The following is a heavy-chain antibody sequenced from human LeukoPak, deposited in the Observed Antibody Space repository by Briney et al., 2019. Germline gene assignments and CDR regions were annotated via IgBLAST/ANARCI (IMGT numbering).Heavy chain of an antibody. J-gene: IGHJ4*02. V-gene: IGHV3-33*01. CDR3: ARGPSAYPKCFDY. Sequence: GGSLRLSCAASGYNFSSFVTHWVRQAPGKGLEWVAVIWYDGSNKYYADSVKGRFTISRDNSKNTLYLQMNSLRAEDTAVYYCARGPSAYPKCFDYWGQGTLVTVSS. CDR1: GYNFSSFV. D-gene: IGHD5-12*01. CDR2: IWYDGSNK.